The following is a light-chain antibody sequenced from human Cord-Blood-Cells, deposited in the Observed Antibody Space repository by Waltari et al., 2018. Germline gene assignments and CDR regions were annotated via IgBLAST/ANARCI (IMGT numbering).Light chain of an antibody. CDR1: QSIRSY. V-gene: IGKV1-39*01. CDR3: QQSYSTPLFT. J-gene: IGKJ3*01. Sequence: DIQMTQSPSSLSASVGHRVTITCRASQSIRSYYTWYQQKPGKAPKLLIYAAASLQSGVPSRCSGSGSGSDFTLSISSLQPEDFATYYCQQSYSTPLFTFGPGTKVDIK. CDR2: AAA.